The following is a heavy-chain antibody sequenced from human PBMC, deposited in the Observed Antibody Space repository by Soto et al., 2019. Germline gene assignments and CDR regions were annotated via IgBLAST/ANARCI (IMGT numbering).Heavy chain of an antibody. V-gene: IGHV3-23*01. D-gene: IGHD1-26*01. CDR1: GFTFGRCA. CDR3: GKGRSYYYSYGVDV. CDR2: IIDSGGST. Sequence: GPSLRLSGAASGFTFGRCAMGWVRQAPGKGLEWVSDIIDSGGSTYYADAVKGRFTISRDNSKSTLYLQMNSLRAEDTAVYYCGKGRSYYYSYGVDVWGQGTTVTVSS. J-gene: IGHJ6*02.